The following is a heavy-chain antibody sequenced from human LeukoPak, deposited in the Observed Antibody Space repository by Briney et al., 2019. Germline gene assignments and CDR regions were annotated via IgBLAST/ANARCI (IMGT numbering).Heavy chain of an antibody. CDR2: ISYDGSNK. CDR3: AKDVSWAYYYDSSGYHPDY. Sequence: GGSLRLSCAASGFTFSSYGTHWVRQAPGKGLEWVAVISYDGSNKYYADSVKGRFTISRDNSKNTLYLQMNSLRAEDTAVYYCAKDVSWAYYYDSSGYHPDYWGQGTLVTVSS. D-gene: IGHD3-22*01. J-gene: IGHJ4*02. CDR1: GFTFSSYG. V-gene: IGHV3-30*18.